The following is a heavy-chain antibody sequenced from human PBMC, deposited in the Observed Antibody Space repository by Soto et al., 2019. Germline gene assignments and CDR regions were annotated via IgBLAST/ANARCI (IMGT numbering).Heavy chain of an antibody. J-gene: IGHJ4*02. Sequence: SETLSLTCIVSGGSISSSSYYWGWIRQPPGKGLEWIGSIYYSGSTYYNPSLKSRVTISVDTSKNQFSLKLSSVTAADTAVYYCARPGYYYDSSGYLFDYSGQASLDTFSS. V-gene: IGHV4-39*01. CDR3: ARPGYYYDSSGYLFDY. D-gene: IGHD3-22*01. CDR2: IYYSGST. CDR1: GGSISSSSYY.